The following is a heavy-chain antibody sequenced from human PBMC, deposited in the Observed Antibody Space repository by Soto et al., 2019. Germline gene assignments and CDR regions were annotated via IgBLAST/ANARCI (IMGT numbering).Heavy chain of an antibody. D-gene: IGHD2-15*01. CDR1: GGSISSSSYY. V-gene: IGHV4-39*01. CDR3: ARHLEVVAATLHYYYYMDV. CDR2: IYYSGST. Sequence: SETLSLTSTVSGGSISSSSYYWGWIRQPPGKGLEWIGSIYYSGSTYYNPSLKSRVTISVDTSKNQFSLKLSSVTAADTAVYYCARHLEVVAATLHYYYYMDVWGKGTTVTVSS. J-gene: IGHJ6*03.